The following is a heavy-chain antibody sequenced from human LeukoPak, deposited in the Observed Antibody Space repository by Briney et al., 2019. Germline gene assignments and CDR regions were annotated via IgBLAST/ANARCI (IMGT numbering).Heavy chain of an antibody. CDR1: GYTFTNYH. CDR3: ARATSFTASGYDY. D-gene: IGHD6-25*01. Sequence: ASVKVSCKASGYTFTNYHINWVRQAPGQGLEWVGWINPNSDDRGYVQKFQGRVTITRDTSRTTAYMELRSLRSEDTAVYFCARATSFTASGYDYWGQGTLVTVSS. V-gene: IGHV1-8*03. CDR2: INPNSDDR. J-gene: IGHJ4*02.